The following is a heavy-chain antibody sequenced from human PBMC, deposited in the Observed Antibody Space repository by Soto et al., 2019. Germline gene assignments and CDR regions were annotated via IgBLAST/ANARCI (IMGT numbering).Heavy chain of an antibody. V-gene: IGHV3-66*01. CDR2: IYSGGNT. J-gene: IGHJ4*02. CDR1: GFSVTTSY. D-gene: IGHD1-1*01. Sequence: EVQLVESGGGFVQPGGSLRLSCAASGFSVTTSYMNWVRQPPGKGLEWVSVIYSGGNTHHADSVKGRFTISRDTSKNMIYLQLTSLRVEDTAVYYCARGTTGTTEGHWGQGTLVTVSS. CDR3: ARGTTGTTEGH.